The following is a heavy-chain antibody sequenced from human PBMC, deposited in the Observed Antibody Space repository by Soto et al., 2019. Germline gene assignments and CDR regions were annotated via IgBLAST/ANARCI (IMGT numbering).Heavy chain of an antibody. D-gene: IGHD3-3*01. V-gene: IGHV3-7*01. CDR3: ARMGYYDFWSGYYTSISYYYYYYYMDV. CDR1: GFTFSSYW. CDR2: IKQDGSEK. J-gene: IGHJ6*03. Sequence: EVQLVESGGGLVQPGGSLRLSCAASGFTFSSYWMIWVGQSPGKGLEWVANIKQDGSEKYYVDSVKGLFTISRDNAKNSLYLQMNSLRAEDTAVYYCARMGYYDFWSGYYTSISYYYYYYYMDVWGKGTTVTVSS.